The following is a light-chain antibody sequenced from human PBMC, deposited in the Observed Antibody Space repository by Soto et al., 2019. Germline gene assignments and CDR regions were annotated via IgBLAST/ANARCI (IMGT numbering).Light chain of an antibody. CDR1: QSVSSY. CDR2: DAS. V-gene: IGKV3-11*01. J-gene: IGKJ1*01. CDR3: QQRSNWT. Sequence: EFVLTQSPAILSLCPGERATVSCRASQSVSSYLAWYQQKPGQAPRLLIYDASNRATGIPARFSGSGSGTDFTLTISSLEPEDFAVYYCQQRSNWTFGQGTKVDI.